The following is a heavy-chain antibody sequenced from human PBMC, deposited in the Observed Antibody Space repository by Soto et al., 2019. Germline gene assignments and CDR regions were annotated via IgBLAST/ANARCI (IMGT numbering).Heavy chain of an antibody. CDR3: ARERWLQFTDF. CDR1: GGSLGSYY. J-gene: IGHJ4*02. V-gene: IGHV4-4*07. Sequence: SETLSLTCTVSGGSLGSYYWSWIRQSAGKGLEWIGRIYTSGTTNYSPSLQNRVTMSLDRSKNQFSLNLSSVTAADTAVYYCARERWLQFTDFWGQGALVTVSS. CDR2: IYTSGTT. D-gene: IGHD5-12*01.